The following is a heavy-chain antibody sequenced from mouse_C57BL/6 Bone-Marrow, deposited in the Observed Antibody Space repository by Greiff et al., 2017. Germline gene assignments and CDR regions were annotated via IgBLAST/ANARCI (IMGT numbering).Heavy chain of an antibody. CDR2: ISGGGGNT. CDR3: ARRGTTVVAHFDY. V-gene: IGHV5-9*01. CDR1: GFTFSSYT. J-gene: IGHJ2*01. Sequence: EVHLVESGGGLVKPGGSLKLSCAASGFTFSSYTMSWVRQTPEKRLEWVATISGGGGNTYYPDSVKGRFTISRDNAKNTLYLQMSSLRSEDTALYYCARRGTTVVAHFDYWGQGTTLTVSS. D-gene: IGHD1-1*01.